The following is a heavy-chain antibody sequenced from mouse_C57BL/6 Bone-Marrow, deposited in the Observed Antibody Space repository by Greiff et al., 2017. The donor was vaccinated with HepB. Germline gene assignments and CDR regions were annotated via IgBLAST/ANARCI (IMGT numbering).Heavy chain of an antibody. V-gene: IGHV1-26*01. J-gene: IGHJ2*01. CDR1: GYTFTDYY. CDR2: INPNNGGT. CDR3: ARKYYYGYYFDY. Sequence: VQLQQSGPELVKPGASVKISCKASGYTFTDYYMNWVKQSHGKSLEWIGDINPNNGGTSYNQKFKGKATLTVDKSSSTAYMELRSLTSEDSAVYYCARKYYYGYYFDYWGQGTTLTDSS. D-gene: IGHD1-1*01.